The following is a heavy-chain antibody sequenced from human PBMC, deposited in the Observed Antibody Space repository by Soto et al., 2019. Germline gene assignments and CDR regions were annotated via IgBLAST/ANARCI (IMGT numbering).Heavy chain of an antibody. CDR3: TTAGSGSYYEYYYYYMDV. V-gene: IGHV3-15*01. CDR1: GFTFSNAW. CDR2: IKSKTDGGTT. Sequence: GGSLRLSCAASGFTFSNAWMSWVRQAPGKGLEWVGRIKSKTDGGTTDYAAPVKGRFTISRDDSKNTLYLQMNSLKTEDTAVYYCTTAGSGSYYEYYYYYMDVWGKGTTVTVSS. D-gene: IGHD3-10*01. J-gene: IGHJ6*03.